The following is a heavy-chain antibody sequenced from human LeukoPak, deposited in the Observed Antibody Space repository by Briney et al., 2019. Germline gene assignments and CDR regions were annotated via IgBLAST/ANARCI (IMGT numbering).Heavy chain of an antibody. D-gene: IGHD3-9*01. Sequence: GGSLRLSCAASGFTFSSYAMTWVRQAPGKGLEWVSSIVGTGTTTFYADSVKGRFTISRDNSKNTLFLQMNSLRVEDTAVYYCAKGKAYDNLDWFDPWGQGTLVPVSS. V-gene: IGHV3-23*01. CDR1: GFTFSSYA. CDR2: IVGTGTTT. J-gene: IGHJ5*02. CDR3: AKGKAYDNLDWFDP.